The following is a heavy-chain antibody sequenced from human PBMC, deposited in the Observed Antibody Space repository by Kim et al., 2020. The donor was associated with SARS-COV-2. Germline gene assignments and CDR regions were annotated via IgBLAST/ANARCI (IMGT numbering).Heavy chain of an antibody. J-gene: IGHJ6*02. CDR2: IYYSGST. CDR3: ARDRVSHYGMDV. D-gene: IGHD2-8*01. CDR1: GGSISSYY. Sequence: SETLSLTCTVSGGSISSYYWSWIRQPPGKGLEWIGYIYYSGSTNYNPSLKSRVTISVDTSKNQFSLKLSSVTAADTAVYYCARDRVSHYGMDVWGQGTTVTVSS. V-gene: IGHV4-59*01.